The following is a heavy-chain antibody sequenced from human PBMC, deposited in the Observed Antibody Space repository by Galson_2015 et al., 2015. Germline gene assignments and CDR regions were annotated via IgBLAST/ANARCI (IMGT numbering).Heavy chain of an antibody. CDR1: GFTFSSYS. CDR2: ISSSSSYI. CDR3: ARVLAVAGTLDC. Sequence: SLRLSCAASGFTFSSYSMNWVRQAPGKGLEWVSSISSSSSYIYYADSVKGRFTISRDNAKNSLYLQMNSLRAEDTAVYYCARVLAVAGTLDCWGQGTLVTVSS. V-gene: IGHV3-21*01. D-gene: IGHD6-19*01. J-gene: IGHJ4*02.